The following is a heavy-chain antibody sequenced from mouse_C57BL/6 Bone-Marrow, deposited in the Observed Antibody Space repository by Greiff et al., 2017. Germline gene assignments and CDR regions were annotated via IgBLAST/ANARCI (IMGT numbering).Heavy chain of an antibody. CDR1: GYAFSSSW. V-gene: IGHV1-82*01. CDR2: IYPGDGDT. Sequence: VQLQQSGPELVKPGASVKISCKASGYAFSSSWMNWVKQRPGKGLEWIGRIYPGDGDTNYNGKFKGKATLTADKSSSTAYMPLSSLTSEDSAVYFCARGDYDYVYFDYWGQGTTLTVSS. J-gene: IGHJ2*01. D-gene: IGHD2-4*01. CDR3: ARGDYDYVYFDY.